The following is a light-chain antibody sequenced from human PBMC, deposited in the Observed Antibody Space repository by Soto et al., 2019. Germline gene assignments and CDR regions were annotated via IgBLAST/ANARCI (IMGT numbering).Light chain of an antibody. J-gene: IGKJ1*01. CDR2: GAS. CDR3: QQYGSSQT. CDR1: QSVSSN. V-gene: IGKV3-20*01. Sequence: EMMITQSPATPYVSPGERATLSCRASQSVSSNLAWYQQKPGQAPRLLIYGASSRATGIPDRFSGSGSGTDFTLTISRLEPEDFAVYYCQQYGSSQTFGQGTKVDIK.